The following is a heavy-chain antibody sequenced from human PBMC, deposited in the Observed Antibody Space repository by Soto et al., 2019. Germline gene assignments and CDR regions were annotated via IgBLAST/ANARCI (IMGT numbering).Heavy chain of an antibody. CDR1: GGTFSSYA. J-gene: IGHJ4*02. V-gene: IGHV1-69*13. D-gene: IGHD3-22*01. CDR3: ARSGNTYYYDSSGYYYLISPYDY. Sequence: ASVKVSCKASGGTFSSYAISWVRQAPGHGLEWMGGIIPIFGTANYAQKFQGRVTITADESTSTAYMELSSLRSEDTAVYYCARSGNTYYYDSSGYYYLISPYDYWGQGTLVTVSS. CDR2: IIPIFGTA.